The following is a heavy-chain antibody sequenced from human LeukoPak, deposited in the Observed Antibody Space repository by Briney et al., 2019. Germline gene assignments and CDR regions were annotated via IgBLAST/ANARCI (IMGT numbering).Heavy chain of an antibody. CDR3: ARGADKQWLVGSYFDY. V-gene: IGHV1-2*02. CDR2: INPNTGVT. Sequence: GASLKGSCKASGYTFTDYYMHCVRQAPGQGLEWMGWINPNTGVTKNAQKFQGGVTMSRDRSIRAAYMGLSRLLFDDRAVYYCARGADKQWLVGSYFDYWGQGTLVSVS. CDR1: GYTFTDYY. D-gene: IGHD6-19*01. J-gene: IGHJ4*02.